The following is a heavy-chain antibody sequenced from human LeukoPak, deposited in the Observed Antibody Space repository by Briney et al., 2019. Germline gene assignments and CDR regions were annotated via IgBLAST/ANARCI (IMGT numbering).Heavy chain of an antibody. D-gene: IGHD3-3*01. CDR3: ARVIRYDFWSGYWSYYYYMDV. Sequence: SETLSLTCTVSGGSISSHYWSWIRQPPGKGLEWIGDIYYSGSTNYNPSLKSRVTISVDTSKNQFSLKLSSVTAADTAVYYCARVIRYDFWSGYWSYYYYMDVWGKGTTVTVSS. CDR2: IYYSGST. J-gene: IGHJ6*03. CDR1: GGSISSHY. V-gene: IGHV4-59*11.